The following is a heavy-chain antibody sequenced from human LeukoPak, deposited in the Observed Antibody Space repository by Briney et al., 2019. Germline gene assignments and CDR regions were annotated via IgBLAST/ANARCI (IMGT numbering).Heavy chain of an antibody. J-gene: IGHJ5*02. D-gene: IGHD1-1*01. CDR2: LTGNGDIT. CDR3: AKRGNTISFFDP. V-gene: IGHV3-23*01. Sequence: GGSLRLSCAASGFTVSSNYMSWVRQAPGKGLEWVSGLTGNGDITYYTDSVKGRFTISRDNSKNTLYLEMNNLRAEDTALYYCAKRGNTISFFDPWGQGTLVTVSS. CDR1: GFTVSSNY.